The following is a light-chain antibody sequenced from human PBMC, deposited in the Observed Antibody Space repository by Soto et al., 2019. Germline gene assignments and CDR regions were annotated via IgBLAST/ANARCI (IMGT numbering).Light chain of an antibody. V-gene: IGKV3-15*01. Sequence: EIVMTQSPATLSVSPGERVTLSCRASQFISNSLAWYQQRPGQPPRLLIYGASTRAAGISARFSGSGSGTEFTLTISSLQSEDFAVYYCQQYNNWWTFGQGTKVDIK. J-gene: IGKJ1*01. CDR3: QQYNNWWT. CDR1: QFISNS. CDR2: GAS.